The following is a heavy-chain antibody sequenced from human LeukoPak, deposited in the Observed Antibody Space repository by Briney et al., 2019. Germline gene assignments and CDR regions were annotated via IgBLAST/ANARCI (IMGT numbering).Heavy chain of an antibody. J-gene: IGHJ4*02. D-gene: IGHD3-22*01. Sequence: SVKVSRKASGYTFMKHGISWVRQAPGQGLEWMGWISGDNANTNYAQNLQGRVTMTTDTSTSTAYMEVRSLRADDTAVYYCARADYSNSNIGLEYWGQGTLVTVSS. CDR2: ISGDNANT. CDR3: ARADYSNSNIGLEY. CDR1: GYTFMKHG. V-gene: IGHV1-18*01.